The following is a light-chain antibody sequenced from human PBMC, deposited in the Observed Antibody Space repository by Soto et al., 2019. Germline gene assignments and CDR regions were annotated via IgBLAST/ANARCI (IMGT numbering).Light chain of an antibody. Sequence: EIVMTQSPATLSVSPGERATLSCRASQSVSSNLAWYQQKPGQAPRLLIYGASTRATGIPARFSGSGSGTEFTLTISSLQSEDFAVYYCQQYNNWSGTFGQVTKVEIK. CDR1: QSVSSN. V-gene: IGKV3-15*01. J-gene: IGKJ1*01. CDR3: QQYNNWSGT. CDR2: GAS.